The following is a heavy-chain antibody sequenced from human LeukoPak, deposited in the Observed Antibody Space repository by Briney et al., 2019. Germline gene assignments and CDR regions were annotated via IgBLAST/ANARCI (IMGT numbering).Heavy chain of an antibody. Sequence: GGSLRLSCAASGFTFSNHWMSWVRQAPGKGLEWVANIKKDGSEKKYVDSVKGRFTISRDNAENSLHLQMNSLRAEDTAVYYCVREGGSGWYSGWFDPWGQGTLVTVSS. D-gene: IGHD6-19*01. V-gene: IGHV3-7*01. CDR3: VREGGSGWYSGWFDP. CDR1: GFTFSNHW. CDR2: IKKDGSEK. J-gene: IGHJ5*02.